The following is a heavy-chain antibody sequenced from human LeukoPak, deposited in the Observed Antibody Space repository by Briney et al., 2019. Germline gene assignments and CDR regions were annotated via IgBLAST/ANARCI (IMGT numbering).Heavy chain of an antibody. CDR3: AKVHYYYDSSGYWDYFDY. CDR2: IWYDGSNK. D-gene: IGHD3-22*01. Sequence: GWSLRLSCVASGLTFSTYAVTWVRQAPGKGLEWVAVIWYDGSNKYYADSVKGRFTISRDNSKNTLYLQMNSLRAEDTAVYYCAKVHYYYDSSGYWDYFDYWGQGTLVTVSS. J-gene: IGHJ4*02. CDR1: GLTFSTYA. V-gene: IGHV3-33*06.